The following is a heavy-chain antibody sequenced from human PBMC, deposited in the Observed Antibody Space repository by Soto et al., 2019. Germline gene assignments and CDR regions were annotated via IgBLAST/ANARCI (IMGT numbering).Heavy chain of an antibody. D-gene: IGHD3-22*01. CDR3: ARDRGNFDYYDSSGYQWYFDY. V-gene: IGHV3-30-3*01. CDR2: ISYDGSNK. Sequence: GGSLRLSCAGSGFTFSSYAMHWVRQAPGKGLEWVAVISYDGSNKYYADSVKGRFTISRDNSKNTLYLQMNSLRAEDTAVYYCARDRGNFDYYDSSGYQWYFDYWGQGTLVTVSS. J-gene: IGHJ4*02. CDR1: GFTFSSYA.